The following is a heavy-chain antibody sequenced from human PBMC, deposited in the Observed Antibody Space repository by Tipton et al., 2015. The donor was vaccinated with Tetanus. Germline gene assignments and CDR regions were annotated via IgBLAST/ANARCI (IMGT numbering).Heavy chain of an antibody. CDR1: GGSLSGFY. CDR3: ARHVVEAVPRWFDP. V-gene: IGHV4-34*01. Sequence: TLSLTCAVSGGSLSGFYWGWIRQPPGKGLEWIGEINQSGSTNDNPSLKSRVTISVGTSNNQLSLKLNSVSAADTAVYYCARHVVEAVPRWFDPWGRGTLVTVSS. D-gene: IGHD6-19*01. CDR2: INQSGST. J-gene: IGHJ5*02.